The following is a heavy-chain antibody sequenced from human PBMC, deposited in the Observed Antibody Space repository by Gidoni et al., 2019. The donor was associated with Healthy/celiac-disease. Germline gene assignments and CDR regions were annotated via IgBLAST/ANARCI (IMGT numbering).Heavy chain of an antibody. Sequence: EVQLVQSGAEVTKPGESLKISCKGSGSSFTSYLNGWVRQMPGKGLEWMGIIYPGDSDTRYSPSFQGKVTISADKSISTAYLQWSSLKASDTAMYYCARHSSYDYVWGSYRLNYFDYWGQGTLVTVSS. V-gene: IGHV5-51*01. CDR1: GSSFTSYL. CDR2: IYPGDSDT. J-gene: IGHJ4*02. CDR3: ARHSSYDYVWGSYRLNYFDY. D-gene: IGHD3-16*02.